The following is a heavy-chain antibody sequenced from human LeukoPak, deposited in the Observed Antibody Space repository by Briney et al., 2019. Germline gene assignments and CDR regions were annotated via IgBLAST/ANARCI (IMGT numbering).Heavy chain of an antibody. CDR3: ARLKDSSGYYLNYFDY. D-gene: IGHD3-22*01. CDR2: IYHSGNT. J-gene: IGHJ4*02. CDR1: GYSISSGYY. Sequence: PSETLSLTCAVSGYSISSGYYWGWLRQPPGKGLEWIGSIYHSGNTYYNPSLKSRVTISLGTSKNQFSLKLSSVTAADTAVYYCARLKDSSGYYLNYFDYWGQGTLVTVSS. V-gene: IGHV4-38-2*01.